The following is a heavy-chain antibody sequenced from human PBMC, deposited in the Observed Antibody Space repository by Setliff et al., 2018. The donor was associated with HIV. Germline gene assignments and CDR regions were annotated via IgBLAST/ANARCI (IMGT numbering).Heavy chain of an antibody. CDR2: MNPDSGNT. CDR3: ARGKVLRGNILYY. Sequence: ASVKVXXXASGYTFINYDIYWVRQTTGQGLEWMGWMNPDSGNTGYAQKFQGRXXXXRNTSISTAYMDLSSLRSEDTAVYYCARGKVLRGNILYYWGQGTLVTVSS. D-gene: IGHD2-8*01. J-gene: IGHJ4*02. CDR1: GYTFINYD. V-gene: IGHV1-8*02.